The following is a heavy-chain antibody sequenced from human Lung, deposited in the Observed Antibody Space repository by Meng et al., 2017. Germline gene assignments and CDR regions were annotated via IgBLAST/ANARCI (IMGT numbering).Heavy chain of an antibody. Sequence: QPHLQESRPGLVKTSGALSLTCAVSGASIDTDNWWPWVRQAPGKGLEWIGEIHHSGSTNYNPSLKSRVILSVDKSKNQFSLKVNSVTAADTAVYYCARGYYSDSHWGQGTLVTVSS. D-gene: IGHD3-22*01. J-gene: IGHJ4*02. CDR1: GASIDTDNW. CDR2: IHHSGST. CDR3: ARGYYSDSH. V-gene: IGHV4-4*02.